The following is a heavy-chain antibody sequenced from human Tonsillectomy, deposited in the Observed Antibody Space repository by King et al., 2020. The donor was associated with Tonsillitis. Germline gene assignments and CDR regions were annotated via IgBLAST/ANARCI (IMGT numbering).Heavy chain of an antibody. CDR3: ARDLRYGGNLVREWYFDL. Sequence: VQLVESGGGLVQPGGSLRLSCAASGFTFSSYDMHWVRQAIGKGLEWVSTIGTAGDTYYPGSVKGRFTISRENAKNSLYLQMNSLRAGDTAVYYCARDLRYGGNLVREWYFDLWGRGTLVTVSS. V-gene: IGHV3-13*01. D-gene: IGHD4-23*01. CDR1: GFTFSSYD. J-gene: IGHJ2*01. CDR2: IGTAGDT.